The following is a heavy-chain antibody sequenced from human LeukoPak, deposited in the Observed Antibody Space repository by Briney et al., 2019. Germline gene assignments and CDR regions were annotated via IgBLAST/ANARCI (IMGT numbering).Heavy chain of an antibody. Sequence: ASVKVSCKASGYTFTGYYMHWVRQAPGQGLEWMGWINPNSGGTNYAQKFQGRVTMTRDTSISTAYMELSRLRSGDTAVYYCARDLYNWNDEGYFDYWGQGTLVTVSS. CDR2: INPNSGGT. D-gene: IGHD1-1*01. V-gene: IGHV1-2*02. CDR1: GYTFTGYY. J-gene: IGHJ4*02. CDR3: ARDLYNWNDEGYFDY.